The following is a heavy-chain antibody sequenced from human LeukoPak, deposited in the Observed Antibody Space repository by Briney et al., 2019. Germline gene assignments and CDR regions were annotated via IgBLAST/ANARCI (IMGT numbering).Heavy chain of an antibody. Sequence: SETLSLTCTVSGGSISNYYWSWIRQPPGKGLEWIGYIYYTGSTNYNPSLKSRVTISVDTSKNQFSLKLSSVTAADTALYYCARGYSSSGWFDPWGQGTLDIASS. V-gene: IGHV4-59*01. CDR2: IYYTGST. CDR3: ARGYSSSGWFDP. J-gene: IGHJ5*02. CDR1: GGSISNYY. D-gene: IGHD6-6*01.